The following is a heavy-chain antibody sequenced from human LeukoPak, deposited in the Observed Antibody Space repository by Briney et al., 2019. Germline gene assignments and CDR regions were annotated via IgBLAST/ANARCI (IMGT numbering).Heavy chain of an antibody. J-gene: IGHJ3*02. Sequence: GGSLRLSCAASGFTFSSYSINWVRQAPGKGLEWVSCVSSTGSFIYYADSVKGRFTISRDNAKNSLYLQMNSLRAEDTAVYYCAREGGSYRSDAFDIWGQGTMVTVSS. CDR1: GFTFSSYS. V-gene: IGHV3-21*01. CDR2: VSSTGSFI. CDR3: AREGGSYRSDAFDI. D-gene: IGHD1-26*01.